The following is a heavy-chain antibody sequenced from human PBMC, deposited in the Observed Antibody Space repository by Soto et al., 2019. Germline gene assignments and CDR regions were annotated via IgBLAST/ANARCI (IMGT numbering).Heavy chain of an antibody. D-gene: IGHD3-10*01. CDR2: ISGSGGST. CDR1: GFTFSSYG. CDR3: AVRAVWFGDMDV. V-gene: IGHV3-23*01. Sequence: GGSLRLSCAASGFTFSSYGMSWVRQAPGKGLEWVSAISGSGGSTYYADSVKGRFTISRDNSKNTLYLQMNSLRAEDTAVYYCAVRAVWFGDMDVWGQGTTVTVSS. J-gene: IGHJ6*02.